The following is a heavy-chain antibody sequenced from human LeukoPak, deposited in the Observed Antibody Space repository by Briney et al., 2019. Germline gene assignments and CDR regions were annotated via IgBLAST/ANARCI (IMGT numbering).Heavy chain of an antibody. CDR2: ISAYNGNT. CDR1: GYTFTSYG. J-gene: IGHJ4*02. Sequence: GASVKVSCKASGYTFTSYGISWVRQAPGQGLEWMGWISAYNGNTNYAQKLQGRVTMTTDTSTSTAYMELRSLRSDDTAVYYCARDRSRSYSSTWYDPFDYWGQGTLVTVSS. CDR3: ARDRSRSYSSTWYDPFDY. D-gene: IGHD6-13*01. V-gene: IGHV1-18*01.